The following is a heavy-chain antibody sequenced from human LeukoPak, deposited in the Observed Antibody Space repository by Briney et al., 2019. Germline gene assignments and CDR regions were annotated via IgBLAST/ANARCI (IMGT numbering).Heavy chain of an antibody. D-gene: IGHD3-22*01. J-gene: IGHJ4*02. CDR2: ISSSSRTT. CDR1: GFTVSSNY. CDR3: ARDSYSDSSGYWGYFDY. Sequence: GGSLRLSCAASGFTVSSNYMSWVRQAPGKGLEWVSYISSSSRTTYYADSVKGRFTISRDNAENSLYLQMNSLRAEDTAVYYCARDSYSDSSGYWGYFDYWGQGTLVTVSS. V-gene: IGHV3-48*04.